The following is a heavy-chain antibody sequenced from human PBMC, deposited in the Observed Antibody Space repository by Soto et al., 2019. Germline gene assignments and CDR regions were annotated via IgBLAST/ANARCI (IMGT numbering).Heavy chain of an antibody. CDR3: ARNPPYSYDSSGGAFDI. J-gene: IGHJ3*02. D-gene: IGHD3-22*01. V-gene: IGHV1-18*04. CDR2: ISAYNGNT. CDR1: GYTFTSYG. Sequence: QVQLVQSGAEVKKPGASVKVSCKASGYTFTSYGISWVRQAPGQGLEWMGWISAYNGNTNYAQKLQGRVTMTTGTSTSTAYMELRSLRSDDTAVYYCARNPPYSYDSSGGAFDIWGQGTMVTVSS.